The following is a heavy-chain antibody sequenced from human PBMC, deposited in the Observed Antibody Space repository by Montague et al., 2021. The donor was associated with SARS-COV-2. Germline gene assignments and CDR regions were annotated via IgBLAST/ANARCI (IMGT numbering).Heavy chain of an antibody. V-gene: IGHV6-1*01. CDR2: TYYRSKWYN. J-gene: IGHJ4*02. D-gene: IGHD2-2*01. Sequence: CAISGDSVSSNLATWNWIRQSPSRGLEWLGRTYYRSKWYNDYAESVKSRITIDPDTSKHQFSLHLNSVTPEDTAVYYCARIPVGSKYYFDFRGQGILVTVSS. CDR1: GDSVSSNLAT. CDR3: ARIPVGSKYYFDF.